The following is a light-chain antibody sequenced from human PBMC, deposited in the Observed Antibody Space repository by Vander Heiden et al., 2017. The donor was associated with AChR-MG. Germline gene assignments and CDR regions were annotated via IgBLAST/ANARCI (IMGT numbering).Light chain of an antibody. J-gene: IGKJ1*01. CDR2: DAS. CDR3: QQDNSYPWT. V-gene: IGKV1-5*01. CDR1: QSISSW. Sequence: DIHMTQSPSTLSASVGDRVTITCRASQSISSWLAWYQQKPGKAPKLLIYDASSLESGVPSRFSGSGSGTEFTLTISSLQPDDFATYYCQQDNSYPWTFGQGTKVEIK.